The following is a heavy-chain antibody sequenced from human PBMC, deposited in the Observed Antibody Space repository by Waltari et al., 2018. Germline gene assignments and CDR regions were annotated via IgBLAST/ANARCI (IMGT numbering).Heavy chain of an antibody. J-gene: IGHJ4*02. CDR3: GRFPHRGGGDRTH. D-gene: IGHD2-21*01. CDR1: GGSISSYY. V-gene: IGHV4-4*09. CDR2: IYTRGST. Sequence: QVQLQESGPGLVKPSETLSLTCTVSGGSISSYYWSWIRQPPGKGLEWIGYIYTRGSTNYNPSLKSRVTISVATAKNQFSLKLGSVTAADTAVYYCGRFPHRGGGDRTHWGQGTLVTVSS.